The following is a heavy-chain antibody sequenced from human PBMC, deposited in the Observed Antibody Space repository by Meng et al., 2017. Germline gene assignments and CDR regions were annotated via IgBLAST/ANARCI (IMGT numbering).Heavy chain of an antibody. D-gene: IGHD2-21*02. Sequence: GESLKISCVASGFTFADYAMSWVRQAPGKGLEWVSAISGSGGSTYYADSVKGRFTISRDNSKNTLYLQMNSLRAEDTAVYYCANELDIVVVTAIQYAFDIWGQGTMVTVSS. CDR1: GFTFADYA. J-gene: IGHJ3*02. CDR3: ANELDIVVVTAIQYAFDI. V-gene: IGHV3-23*01. CDR2: ISGSGGST.